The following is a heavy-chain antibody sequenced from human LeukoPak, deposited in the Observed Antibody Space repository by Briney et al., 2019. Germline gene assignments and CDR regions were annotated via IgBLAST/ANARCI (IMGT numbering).Heavy chain of an antibody. CDR1: GFTFSSYG. CDR3: AAAHTLFWFDP. Sequence: GGSLRLSCAASGFTFSSYGMHWVRQAPGKGLEWVAVIWYDGSNKYYADSVKGRFTISRDNSKNTLYLQMNSPRAEDTAVYYCAAAHTLFWFDPWGQGTLVTVSS. J-gene: IGHJ5*02. D-gene: IGHD6-6*01. CDR2: IWYDGSNK. V-gene: IGHV3-33*01.